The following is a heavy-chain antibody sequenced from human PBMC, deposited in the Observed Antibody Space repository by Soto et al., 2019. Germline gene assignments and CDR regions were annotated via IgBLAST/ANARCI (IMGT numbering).Heavy chain of an antibody. V-gene: IGHV1-18*01. J-gene: IGHJ4*02. CDR3: ARDTAMALPDA. D-gene: IGHD5-18*01. CDR1: GYTFTSYG. Sequence: QVQLVQSGAEVKKPGASVKVSCKASGYTFTSYGITWVRQAPGQGLEWMGWISAHNGNTKYAQKLQGRVTMTTDTSTSTAYMEVRRLRSDDTAVYYCARDTAMALPDAWGQGTLVTVSS. CDR2: ISAHNGNT.